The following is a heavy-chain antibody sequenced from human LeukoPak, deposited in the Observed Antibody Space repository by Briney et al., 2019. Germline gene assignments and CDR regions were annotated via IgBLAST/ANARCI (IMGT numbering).Heavy chain of an antibody. V-gene: IGHV1-46*01. CDR1: GYNFISYY. D-gene: IGHD2-15*01. CDR2: INPSGCST. CDR3: AREDVVLVDAAPNYYYGMDV. Sequence: ASVKVSCKASGYNFISYYMHWVRQAPGQGLEWMDIINPSGCSTSYAQKLQDRVTMTKDTSTSTVNMELSGLNSEDMAVYYCAREDVVLVDAAPNYYYGMDVWGQGTTVTVSS. J-gene: IGHJ6*02.